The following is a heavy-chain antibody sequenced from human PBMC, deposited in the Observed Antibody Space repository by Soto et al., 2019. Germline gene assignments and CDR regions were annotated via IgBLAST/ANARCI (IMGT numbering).Heavy chain of an antibody. CDR1: GFTFSSYA. CDR2: ISGSGDST. CDR3: ARPGSGSDYDY. V-gene: IGHV3-23*01. J-gene: IGHJ4*02. D-gene: IGHD1-26*01. Sequence: EVQLLESGGGLVQPGGSLRLSCAASGFTFSSYAMRWVRQAPVKGLEWVSAISGSGDSTYYADSVKGRFTISRDHSKNTLYLQMNSLSAEDTAVYYCARPGSGSDYDYWGQGTLVTVSS.